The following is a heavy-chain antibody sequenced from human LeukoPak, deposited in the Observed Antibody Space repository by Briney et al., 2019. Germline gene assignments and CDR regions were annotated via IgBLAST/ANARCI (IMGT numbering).Heavy chain of an antibody. CDR2: INHSGST. Sequence: SETLSLTCAVYGGSFSGYYWSSIRQPPGKGLEWIGEINHSGSTNYNPSLKSRVTISVDTSKNQFSLKLSSVTAAATAVYYYARGYSYGLVDYWGQGTLVTVSP. D-gene: IGHD5-18*01. V-gene: IGHV4-34*01. CDR3: ARGYSYGLVDY. CDR1: GGSFSGYY. J-gene: IGHJ4*02.